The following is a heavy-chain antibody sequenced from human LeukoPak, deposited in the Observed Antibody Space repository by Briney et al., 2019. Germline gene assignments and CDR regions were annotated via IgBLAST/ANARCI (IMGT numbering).Heavy chain of an antibody. D-gene: IGHD6-6*01. CDR3: ALRNGHSSSSGDY. CDR1: SESFSGNY. Sequence: NPSETLSLTCDVYSESFSGNYWSWIRQPPGKGLEWIGEINHSGSTNYNPSLKSRVTLSVDTSKNQVSLKLTSVSAADTAVYYCALRNGHSSSSGDYWGQGTLVPVSS. V-gene: IGHV4-34*01. J-gene: IGHJ4*02. CDR2: INHSGST.